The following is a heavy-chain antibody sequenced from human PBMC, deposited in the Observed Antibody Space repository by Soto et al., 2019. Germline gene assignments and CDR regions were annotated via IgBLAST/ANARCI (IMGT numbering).Heavy chain of an antibody. V-gene: IGHV1-2*04. CDR2: INPNSGGT. CDR1: GYTFTGYY. Sequence: QVQLVQSGAEVKKPGASVKVSCKASGYTFTGYYMHWVRQAPGQGLEWMGWINPNSGGTNYAQKFQGWVTMTRDTSISTAYMELSRLRSDDTAVYYCARSRGYDFGYYYYGMDVWGQGITVTVSS. CDR3: ARSRGYDFGYYYYGMDV. J-gene: IGHJ6*02. D-gene: IGHD5-12*01.